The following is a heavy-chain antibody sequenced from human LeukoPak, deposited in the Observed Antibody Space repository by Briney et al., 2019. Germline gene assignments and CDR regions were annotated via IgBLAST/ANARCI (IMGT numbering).Heavy chain of an antibody. CDR2: IYYSGST. D-gene: IGHD3-16*01. V-gene: IGHV4-59*01. J-gene: IGHJ4*02. Sequence: SETLSLTCTVSGGSISSYYWSWIRQPPGKGLEWIGYIYYSGSTNYNPSLKSRVTISVDTSKNQFSLKLSSVTAADTAVYYCARDPGEYYFDYWGQGTLVTVSS. CDR3: ARDPGEYYFDY. CDR1: GGSISSYY.